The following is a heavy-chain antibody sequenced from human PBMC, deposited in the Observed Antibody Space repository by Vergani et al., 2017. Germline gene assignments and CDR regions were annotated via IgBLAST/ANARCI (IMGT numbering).Heavy chain of an antibody. Sequence: QVQLVESGGGLVKPGGSLRLSCAASGFTFSDYYMSWIRQAPGKGLEWVSYISSSSSYTNYADSVKGRFTISRDNAKNSLYLQMNSLRAEDTAVYYCAGDSVAGIGSWFDPWGQGTLVTVSS. CDR3: AGDSVAGIGSWFDP. CDR2: ISSSSSYT. J-gene: IGHJ5*02. CDR1: GFTFSDYY. V-gene: IGHV3-11*05. D-gene: IGHD6-19*01.